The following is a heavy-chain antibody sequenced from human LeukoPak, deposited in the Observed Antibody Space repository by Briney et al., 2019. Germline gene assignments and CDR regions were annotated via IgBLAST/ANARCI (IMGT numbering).Heavy chain of an antibody. J-gene: IGHJ5*02. CDR2: ISAIDSTT. CDR3: ARGLASSNWPHWFDP. D-gene: IGHD6-13*01. Sequence: GGSLRLSCAASGFTFSNYEMNWVRQAPGKGLEWVSYISAIDSTTYYADSVKGRFTISRDNAKNSLYLQMNSLRVEDTAVYHCARGLASSNWPHWFDPWGQGTMVSVSS. CDR1: GFTFSNYE. V-gene: IGHV3-48*03.